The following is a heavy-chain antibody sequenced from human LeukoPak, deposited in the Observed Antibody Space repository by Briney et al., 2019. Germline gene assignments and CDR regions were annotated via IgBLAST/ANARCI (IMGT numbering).Heavy chain of an antibody. CDR1: GFTFSSYG. D-gene: IGHD3-9*01. CDR2: ISYDGSNK. CDR3: ARRQSYYDILTGYYTGNFDY. J-gene: IGHJ4*02. V-gene: IGHV3-30*03. Sequence: GRSLRLPCAASGFTFSSYGMHWVRQAPGKGLEWVAVISYDGSNKYYADSVKGRFTISRDNSKNTLYLQMNSLRAEDTAVYYCARRQSYYDILTGYYTGNFDYWGQGTLVAVSS.